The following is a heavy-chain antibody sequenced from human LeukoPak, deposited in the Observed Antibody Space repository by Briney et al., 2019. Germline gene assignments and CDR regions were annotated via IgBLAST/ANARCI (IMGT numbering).Heavy chain of an antibody. D-gene: IGHD1-1*01. Sequence: GGSLRLSCAASGFTFSYYTMSWVREAPGGGVEWVSSNSSTGSSIYHADSVKGRFTISRDNANNSLYLQMSSLRVEDTAVYYCARDEVAWNAVHWFDPWGQGTLVTVSS. CDR3: ARDEVAWNAVHWFDP. CDR1: GFTFSYYT. V-gene: IGHV3-21*01. J-gene: IGHJ5*02. CDR2: NSSTGSSI.